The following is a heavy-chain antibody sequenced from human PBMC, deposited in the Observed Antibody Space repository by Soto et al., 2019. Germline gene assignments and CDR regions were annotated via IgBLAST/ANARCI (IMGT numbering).Heavy chain of an antibody. CDR1: GFTFSGSA. D-gene: IGHD2-21*01. Sequence: GGSLRLSCAASGFTFSGSAVHWVRQASGKGLEWVGRSRSKVNSYATTYAASVKGRFIISRDDSKNTAYLQMNSLKSDDTAVYYCTRHGAYCGGECHKFDWLDPWSQGSQVTV. V-gene: IGHV3-73*01. J-gene: IGHJ5*02. CDR2: SRSKVNSYAT. CDR3: TRHGAYCGGECHKFDWLDP.